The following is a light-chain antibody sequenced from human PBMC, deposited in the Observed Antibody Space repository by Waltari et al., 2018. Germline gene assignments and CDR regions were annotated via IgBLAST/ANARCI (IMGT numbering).Light chain of an antibody. CDR1: QDISNY. CDR3: QEYVNLPVT. Sequence: DIQLTQSPSSLSASLRDRVTITCQASQDISNYLSWYQQKPGKAPKLLIYGTSNLETGVPSRFSESGSRTDFNFTISSLKPKDVAIYYCQEYVNLPVTFGQGTKVEIK. J-gene: IGKJ1*01. CDR2: GTS. V-gene: IGKV1-33*01.